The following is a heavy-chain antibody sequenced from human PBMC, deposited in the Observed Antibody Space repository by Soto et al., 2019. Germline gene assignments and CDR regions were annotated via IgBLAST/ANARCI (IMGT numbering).Heavy chain of an antibody. CDR2: INQDGSNK. V-gene: IGHV3-7*01. J-gene: IGHJ4*02. Sequence: CAASGLTFSSFWMSWVRQAPGKGPEWVASINQDGSNKQYVDSVKGRFTISRDNAENSLYLQMNSLRAEDTAVYYCARDYRADWGPGTLVTV. CDR3: ARDYRAD. D-gene: IGHD1-26*01. CDR1: GLTFSSFW.